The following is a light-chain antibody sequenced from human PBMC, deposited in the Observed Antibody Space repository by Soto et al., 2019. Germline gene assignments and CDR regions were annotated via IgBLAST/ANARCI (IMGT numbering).Light chain of an antibody. Sequence: EIEMTQSPATLSVSPGERATLSCRASQSVSSNLAWYQQKPGQAPRLVIYGASTRATGIPARFSGSGSGTEFTLTISSLQSEDFAVYYCQQYNNWAPYTFGQGTKLEIK. CDR2: GAS. CDR3: QQYNNWAPYT. CDR1: QSVSSN. V-gene: IGKV3-15*01. J-gene: IGKJ2*01.